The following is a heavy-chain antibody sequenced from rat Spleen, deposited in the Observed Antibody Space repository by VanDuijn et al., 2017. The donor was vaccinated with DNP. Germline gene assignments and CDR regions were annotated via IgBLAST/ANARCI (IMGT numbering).Heavy chain of an antibody. Sequence: EVQLVESGGGVVQPGKSLKLSCAASGFSFSDSAMAWVRQSPKMGLEWVATIIYDGSHTFYRDSVQGRFIISRNNTKTTLNLQMDSLRSEDTATYYCATHGSISTISPGAMDVWGQGTSVTVTS. CDR1: GFSFSDSA. V-gene: IGHV5S10*01. CDR2: IIYDGSHT. J-gene: IGHJ4*01. D-gene: IGHD1-2*01. CDR3: ATHGSISTISPGAMDV.